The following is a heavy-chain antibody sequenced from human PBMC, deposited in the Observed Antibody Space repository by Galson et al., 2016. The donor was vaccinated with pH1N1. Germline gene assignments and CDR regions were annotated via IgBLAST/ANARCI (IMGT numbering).Heavy chain of an antibody. Sequence: LRLSCAASGFTFSSYSMNWVRQAPGKGLEWVSYISSSSSTIYYADSVKGRFTISRDNAKNSLYLQMNSMSAEDTAVYYWARSQGGYGSGSFPAYYYYMDVWGKGTTVTVSS. D-gene: IGHD3-10*01. J-gene: IGHJ6*03. CDR2: ISSSSSTI. CDR3: ARSQGGYGSGSFPAYYYYMDV. V-gene: IGHV3-48*04. CDR1: GFTFSSYS.